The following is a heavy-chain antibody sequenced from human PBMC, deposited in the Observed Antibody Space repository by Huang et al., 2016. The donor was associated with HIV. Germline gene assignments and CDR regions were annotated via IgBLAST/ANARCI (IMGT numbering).Heavy chain of an antibody. V-gene: IGHV3-30-3*01. D-gene: IGHD3-10*01. CDR3: ARFGKRLPMLRGEDVIGDI. CDR2: ISYDGNDK. CDR1: GFTLSDYS. Sequence: QVQLVESGGGVVQPGRSLRLSCAASGFTLSDYSIHWVRQAPGKGLGWVAIISYDGNDKFYSDSVRGRFTISIDNFNNTLYLQMNSLRHEDTALYYCARFGKRLPMLRGEDVIGDIWGQGTMVIVSS. J-gene: IGHJ3*02.